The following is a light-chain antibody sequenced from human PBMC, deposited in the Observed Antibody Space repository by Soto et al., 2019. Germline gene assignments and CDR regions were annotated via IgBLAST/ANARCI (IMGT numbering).Light chain of an antibody. Sequence: QSALTQPASASGSPGQSITVSCTGTSSDIGASNYVSWYQQPPGKAPKLIISEVSNRPSGVSNRFSGPKSGSTASLTISGLQAEDEADYYCTSYTSSTTWVFGGGTKLTVL. CDR1: SSDIGASNY. V-gene: IGLV2-14*01. J-gene: IGLJ3*02. CDR2: EVS. CDR3: TSYTSSTTWV.